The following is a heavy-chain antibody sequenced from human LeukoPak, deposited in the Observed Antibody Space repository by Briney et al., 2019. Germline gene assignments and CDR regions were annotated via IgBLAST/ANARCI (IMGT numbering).Heavy chain of an antibody. Sequence: PGGSLRLSCAASGFTFSSYSMNWVRQAPGKGLEWVSSISSSSSYIYYADSVKGRFTISRDNAKNSLYLQMNSLRAEDTAVYYCARDLSEYSSSWYGYWGQGTLVTVPS. D-gene: IGHD6-13*01. CDR3: ARDLSEYSSSWYGY. V-gene: IGHV3-21*01. CDR1: GFTFSSYS. CDR2: ISSSSSYI. J-gene: IGHJ4*02.